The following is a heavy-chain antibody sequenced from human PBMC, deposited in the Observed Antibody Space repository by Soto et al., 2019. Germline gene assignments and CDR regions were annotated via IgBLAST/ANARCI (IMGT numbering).Heavy chain of an antibody. CDR1: GYIFISYA. V-gene: IGHV1-18*01. Sequence: GASVKVSCKASGYIFISYAISWVRQAPGQGLEWMGWISAYNGNTKYAKKLQGRVTMTTDTSTSTAYMELRSLRSDDTAVYYCARDGLEVEGSSTIPQPFDPWGQGTLVTSPQ. CDR3: ARDGLEVEGSSTIPQPFDP. J-gene: IGHJ5*02. D-gene: IGHD2-2*01. CDR2: ISAYNGNT.